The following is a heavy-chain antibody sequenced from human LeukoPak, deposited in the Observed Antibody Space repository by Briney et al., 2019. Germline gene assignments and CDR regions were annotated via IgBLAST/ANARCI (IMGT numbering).Heavy chain of an antibody. CDR3: ARRYFDY. CDR2: IKQDGSEK. V-gene: IGHV3-7*01. Sequence: PGGSLRLSCAASGSTFSDYWMSWVRQAPGKGLEWVANIKQDGSEKYYVDSVKGRFTISRDNAKNSLYLQMNSLRAEDTAVYYCARRYFDYWGQGTLVTVSS. J-gene: IGHJ4*02. CDR1: GSTFSDYW.